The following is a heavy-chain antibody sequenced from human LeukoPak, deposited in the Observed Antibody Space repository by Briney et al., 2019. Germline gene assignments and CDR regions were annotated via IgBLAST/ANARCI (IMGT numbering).Heavy chain of an antibody. CDR2: INPNSGGT. Sequence: ASVKVSCKASGYTFTGYYMHWVRQAPGQGLEWMGWINPNSGGTNYAQKFQGRVTMTRDTSISTAYMELSRLRSDDTAVYYCAREYLSSSWTRYFDHWGQGTLVTVSS. D-gene: IGHD6-13*01. V-gene: IGHV1-2*02. CDR1: GYTFTGYY. CDR3: AREYLSSSWTRYFDH. J-gene: IGHJ4*02.